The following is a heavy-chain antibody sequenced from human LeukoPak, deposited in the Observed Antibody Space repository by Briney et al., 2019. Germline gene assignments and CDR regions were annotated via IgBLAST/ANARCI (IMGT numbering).Heavy chain of an antibody. CDR3: AIEGGLRYLGWFDP. Sequence: GGSLRLSCAASGFTFDDYGMSWVRQAPGKGLEWVSGINWNGGSTGYADSVKGRFTISRDNAKNSLYLQMNSLRAEDTAVYYCAIEGGLRYLGWFDPWGQGTLVTVSS. CDR2: INWNGGST. CDR1: GFTFDDYG. D-gene: IGHD3-9*01. V-gene: IGHV3-20*04. J-gene: IGHJ5*02.